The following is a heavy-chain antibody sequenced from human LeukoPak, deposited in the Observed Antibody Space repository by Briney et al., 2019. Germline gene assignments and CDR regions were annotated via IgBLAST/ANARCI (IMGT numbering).Heavy chain of an antibody. CDR1: GFTFSSHW. V-gene: IGHV3-7*01. CDR2: IKQDGSEK. CDR3: AKDRVFWFDP. D-gene: IGHD6-13*01. J-gene: IGHJ5*02. Sequence: GGSLRLSCAASGFTFSSHWMSWVRQAPGKGLEWVANIKQDGSEKYYVDSVKGRFTISRDNAKNSLYLQMNSLRAEDTAVYYCAKDRVFWFDPWGQGTLVTVSS.